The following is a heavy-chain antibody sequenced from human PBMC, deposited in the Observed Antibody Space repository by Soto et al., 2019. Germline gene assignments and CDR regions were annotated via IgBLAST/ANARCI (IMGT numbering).Heavy chain of an antibody. CDR2: ISSDGSST. J-gene: IGHJ3*02. CDR1: GFTLSNYW. CDR3: ARVPPGGYSGYDSAFDI. D-gene: IGHD5-12*01. Sequence: PGGSLRLSCSASGFTLSNYWMHWARQAPGKGLVWVSRISSDGSSTNYADSVKGRFTISRDNAKNTLYLQMNSLRAEDTALYYCARVPPGGYSGYDSAFDIWGQGTMVTVSS. V-gene: IGHV3-74*01.